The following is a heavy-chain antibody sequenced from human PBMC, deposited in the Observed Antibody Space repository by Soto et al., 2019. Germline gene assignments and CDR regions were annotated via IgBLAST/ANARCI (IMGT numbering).Heavy chain of an antibody. V-gene: IGHV3-9*01. CDR1: GFTFDDYA. CDR2: VSWNSGAE. D-gene: IGHD2-15*01. CDR3: AKDPGYCRDSSCYGVGAFDI. Sequence: EVQLVESGGGLVQPGRSLRLSCAASGFTFDDYAMHWVRQVPGKGLEWVSGVSWNSGAEGYADSVMGRFTISRDNAKNSLYLQMNSLRSEDTALYYCAKDPGYCRDSSCYGVGAFDIWGQGTMVTVSS. J-gene: IGHJ3*02.